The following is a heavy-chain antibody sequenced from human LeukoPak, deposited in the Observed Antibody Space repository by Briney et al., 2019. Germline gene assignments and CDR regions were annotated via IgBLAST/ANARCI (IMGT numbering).Heavy chain of an antibody. Sequence: SQTLSLTCAISGDSVSSNSAAWNWIRQSPSRGLEWLGRTYYRSKWYNDYAVSVKSRITINPDTSKNQFSLQLNSVTPEDTAVYYCARVPRQWELLETDDAFDIWGQGTMVTVSS. CDR3: ARVPRQWELLETDDAFDI. D-gene: IGHD1-26*01. V-gene: IGHV6-1*01. CDR1: GDSVSSNSAA. CDR2: TYYRSKWYN. J-gene: IGHJ3*02.